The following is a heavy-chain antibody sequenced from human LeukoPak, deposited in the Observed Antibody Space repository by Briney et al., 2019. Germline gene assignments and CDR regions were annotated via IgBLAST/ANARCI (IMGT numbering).Heavy chain of an antibody. Sequence: PGRSLRLSCAASGFTFSSYAMHWVRQAPGKGLEWVAVVSYDGSNKYYADSVRGRFTISRDNSKNTLYLQMDSLRAEDTAVYYCASDITKAAAGTFWFDPWGQGTLVTVSS. CDR2: VSYDGSNK. CDR3: ASDITKAAAGTFWFDP. D-gene: IGHD6-13*01. CDR1: GFTFSSYA. J-gene: IGHJ5*02. V-gene: IGHV3-30-3*01.